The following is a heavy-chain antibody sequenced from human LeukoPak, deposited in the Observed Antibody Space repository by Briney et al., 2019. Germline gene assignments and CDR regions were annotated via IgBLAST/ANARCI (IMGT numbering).Heavy chain of an antibody. D-gene: IGHD3-3*01. Sequence: GGSLRLSCAVSGITFSTYTMNWVRQAPGKGLQWLLSISSDSLYTYSTDSLQGQFTIFRDNVKNILFLQMNSLRAEDTAVYYCVTGGASNGHNFFGRHWGQGTLVTVSS. CDR1: GITFSTYT. CDR3: VTGGASNGHNFFGRH. J-gene: IGHJ4*02. V-gene: IGHV3-21*01. CDR2: ISSDSLYT.